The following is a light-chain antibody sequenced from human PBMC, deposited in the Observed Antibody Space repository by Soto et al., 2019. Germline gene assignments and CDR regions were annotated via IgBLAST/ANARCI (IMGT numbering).Light chain of an antibody. CDR1: QDIDNY. Sequence: DIQMTQSPSSLSASVGDRVTITCQASQDIDNYLNWYQQKTGQAPKLLIYDASNLETGVPSRFSGRGSGTDFTFTISSLQPEDIATYYCQQYDKLPPYTFGQGTKLELK. CDR2: DAS. V-gene: IGKV1-33*01. CDR3: QQYDKLPPYT. J-gene: IGKJ2*01.